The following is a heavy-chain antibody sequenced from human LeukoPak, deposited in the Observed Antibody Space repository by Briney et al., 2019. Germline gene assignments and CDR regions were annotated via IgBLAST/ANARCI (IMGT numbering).Heavy chain of an antibody. V-gene: IGHV3-66*01. CDR1: GFTVSSNY. D-gene: IGHD3-10*01. CDR2: IYSDGST. CDR3: ARVTFNYFGSGDAFDI. Sequence: GGSLRLSCAASGFTVSSNYMSWVRQAPGKGLGWVSIIYSDGSTYYADSVKGRFTISRDNSKNTLYLHMNSLRAEDTAVYYCARVTFNYFGSGDAFDIWGQGTMVTVSS. J-gene: IGHJ3*02.